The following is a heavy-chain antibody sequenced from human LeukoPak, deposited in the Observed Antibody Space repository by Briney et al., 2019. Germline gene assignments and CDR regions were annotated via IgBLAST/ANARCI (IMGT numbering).Heavy chain of an antibody. J-gene: IGHJ4*02. V-gene: IGHV4-34*01. CDR2: INHSGST. D-gene: IGHD3-22*01. Sequence: SETLSLTCAVYGGSFSGYYWSWIRQPPGKGLEWIGEINHSGSTNYNPSLKSRVTISVDTSKNQFSLKLSSVTAADTAVYYCASAGPHYYDSSGNRHFDYWGQGTLVTVSS. CDR1: GGSFSGYY. CDR3: ASAGPHYYDSSGNRHFDY.